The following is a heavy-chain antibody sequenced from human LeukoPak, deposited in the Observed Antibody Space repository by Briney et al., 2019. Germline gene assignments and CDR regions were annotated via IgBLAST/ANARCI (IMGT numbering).Heavy chain of an antibody. CDR3: ARGGVVVTDTLNDY. D-gene: IGHD2-21*02. V-gene: IGHV3-21*01. CDR1: GFTFSSYS. Sequence: GGSVRLSCAASGFTFSSYSMNWVRQAPGKGLEWVSSISSSSSYIYYADSVKGRFTISRDNAKNSLYLQMNSLRAEETAVYYCARGGVVVTDTLNDYWGQGTLVTVSS. J-gene: IGHJ4*02. CDR2: ISSSSSYI.